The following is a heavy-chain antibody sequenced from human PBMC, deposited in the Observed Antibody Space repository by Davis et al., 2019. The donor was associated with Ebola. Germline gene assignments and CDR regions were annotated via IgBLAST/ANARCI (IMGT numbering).Heavy chain of an antibody. CDR2: INPNSGGT. Sequence: ASVKVSCKASGYTFTGYYMHWVRQAPGQGLEWMGWINPNSGGTNYAQKFQGRVTMTRDTSISTAYMELSSLRSEDTAVYYCAITPLCSSTSCYSPTAPAGYYYYGMDVWGQGTTVTVSS. V-gene: IGHV1-2*02. CDR3: AITPLCSSTSCYSPTAPAGYYYYGMDV. J-gene: IGHJ6*02. CDR1: GYTFTGYY. D-gene: IGHD2-2*01.